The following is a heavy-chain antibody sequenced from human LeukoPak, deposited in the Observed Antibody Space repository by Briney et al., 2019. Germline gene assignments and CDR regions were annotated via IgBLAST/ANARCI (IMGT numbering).Heavy chain of an antibody. CDR1: GYTFTNYN. J-gene: IGHJ4*02. V-gene: IGHV1-8*03. D-gene: IGHD2-2*01. CDR3: ARGRCVGSTSCYYFDY. Sequence: GASVKVSCKASGYTFTNYNINWVRQATGQGLEWMGWMNPNIGNTGYAQKIQGRVTITRNTSISTAYMELSSLRSEDTAVYYCARGRCVGSTSCYYFDYWGQGTLVTVSS. CDR2: MNPNIGNT.